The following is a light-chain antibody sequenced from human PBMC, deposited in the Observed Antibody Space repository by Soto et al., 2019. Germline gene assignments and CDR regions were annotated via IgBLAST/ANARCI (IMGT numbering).Light chain of an antibody. CDR1: SSDVGGYNY. J-gene: IGLJ1*01. CDR3: SSYTSSSRGYV. V-gene: IGLV2-14*01. Sequence: QSALTQPASVSGSPGQSITISCTGTSSDVGGYNYVSWYQQHPGKVPKLMIYEVSNRPSGVSNRFSGSKSGNTASLTISGLQAEDEADYYCSSYTSSSRGYVFGTGTKVTVL. CDR2: EVS.